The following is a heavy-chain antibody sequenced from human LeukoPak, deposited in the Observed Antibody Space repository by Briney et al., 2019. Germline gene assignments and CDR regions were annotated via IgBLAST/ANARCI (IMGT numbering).Heavy chain of an antibody. CDR1: GSTFSDNY. D-gene: IGHD3-22*01. Sequence: GGSLRLSCAASGSTFSDNYMTWIRQAPGKGLEWVSYISSSGSNTYYADSVKGRFTISRDNAKKSLYLQMNSLRAEDTAVYYCARAGYYDGSTFDYWGQGTLVTVSS. CDR2: ISSSGSNT. CDR3: ARAGYYDGSTFDY. J-gene: IGHJ4*02. V-gene: IGHV3-11*01.